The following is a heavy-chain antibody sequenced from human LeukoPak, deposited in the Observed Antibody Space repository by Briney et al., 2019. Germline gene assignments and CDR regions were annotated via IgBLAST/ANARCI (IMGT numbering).Heavy chain of an antibody. CDR1: GFTFSSYA. V-gene: IGHV3-23*01. Sequence: TGGSLRLSCAASGFTFSSYAMSWVRQAPGRGLEWVSAISGSGGSTYYADSVKGRFTISRDNSKNTLYLQMNSLRAEDTAVYYCAMTRDGYNLDFDYWGQGTLVTVSS. J-gene: IGHJ4*02. CDR2: ISGSGGST. CDR3: AMTRDGYNLDFDY. D-gene: IGHD5-24*01.